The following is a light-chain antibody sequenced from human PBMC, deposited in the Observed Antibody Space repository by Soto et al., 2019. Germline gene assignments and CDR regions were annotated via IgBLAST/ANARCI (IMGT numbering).Light chain of an antibody. J-gene: IGKJ4*01. CDR3: QQYDSSLGLT. CDR1: QSVSNN. V-gene: IGKV3-15*01. Sequence: EIVMTQSPATLSVSPGERVTLSCRASQSVSNNLAWYQQKPGQAPRLLIYGASTRATGVPARFSGSGSGTEFTLTIDSLQSEDFAVYYCQQYDSSLGLTFGGGTKVEIK. CDR2: GAS.